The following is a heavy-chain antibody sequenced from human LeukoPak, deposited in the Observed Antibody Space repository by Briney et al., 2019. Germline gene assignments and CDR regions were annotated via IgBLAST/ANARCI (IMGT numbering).Heavy chain of an antibody. CDR2: ISHDGSNK. Sequence: PGRSLKLSCAASGFTFNNYAMHWVRQAPGKGLEWIAFISHDGSNKYYADSVKGRFTISRDNSKNTLYLQMNSLRAEDTAVYYCAKVSLLRYFDWLSRFDPWGQGTLVTVSS. J-gene: IGHJ5*02. CDR1: GFTFNNYA. V-gene: IGHV3-30-3*01. D-gene: IGHD3-9*01. CDR3: AKVSLLRYFDWLSRFDP.